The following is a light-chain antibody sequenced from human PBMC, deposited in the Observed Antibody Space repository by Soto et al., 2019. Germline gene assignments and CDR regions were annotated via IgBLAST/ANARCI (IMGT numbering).Light chain of an antibody. J-gene: IGLJ2*01. V-gene: IGLV1-40*01. Sequence: QSVLTQPPSVSGAPGQRVTISCTGSSSNIGAGYDVHWYQQLPGTAPKHLIYGNSNRPSGVPDRFSGSKSGTSASLAITGLQAEDEADYYGQSYDSSLSAVVFGGGTKLTVL. CDR1: SSNIGAGYD. CDR3: QSYDSSLSAVV. CDR2: GNS.